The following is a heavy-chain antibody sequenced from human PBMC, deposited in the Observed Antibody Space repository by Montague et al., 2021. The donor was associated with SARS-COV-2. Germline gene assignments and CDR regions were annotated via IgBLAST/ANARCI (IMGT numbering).Heavy chain of an antibody. Sequence: SETLSLTCTVSGDSISYFYWSWIRQPAGKGLEWIGCVSASGSTNXXPSLKSRVTISVDTSKYQFSLKLSSVTAADTAVYYCAREVSGSYYNGWFDPWGQGTLVTVSS. CDR2: VSASGST. J-gene: IGHJ5*02. CDR3: AREVSGSYYNGWFDP. V-gene: IGHV4-4*07. D-gene: IGHD3-10*01. CDR1: GDSISYFY.